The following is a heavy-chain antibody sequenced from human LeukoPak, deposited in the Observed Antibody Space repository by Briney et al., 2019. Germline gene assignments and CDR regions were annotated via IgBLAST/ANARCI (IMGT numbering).Heavy chain of an antibody. CDR1: GFTFSSYA. V-gene: IGHV3-30*04. CDR3: ARVATIRGYAFDI. D-gene: IGHD5-12*01. CDR2: ISYDGSNK. J-gene: IGHJ3*02. Sequence: GGSLRLSCAASGFTFSSYAMHWVRQAPGKGLEWVAVISYDGSNKYYADSVKGRFTISRDNSKNTLYLQMNSLRAEDTAVYYCARVATIRGYAFDIWGQGTMVTVSS.